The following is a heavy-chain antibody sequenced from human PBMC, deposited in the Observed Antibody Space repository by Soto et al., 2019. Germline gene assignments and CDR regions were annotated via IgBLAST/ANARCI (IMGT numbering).Heavy chain of an antibody. J-gene: IGHJ4*02. CDR1: GFTIRTYG. Sequence: GGSLRLSCEASGFTIRTYGMSWVRQAPGKGLEWVSGISGDTHYPASVRGRFTISRENAKSSLYLQMNSLRAEDTAVYYCARDNGGPYDSSGYYSGFDYWGQGTLVTVSS. V-gene: IGHV3-23*01. D-gene: IGHD3-22*01. CDR3: ARDNGGPYDSSGYYSGFDY. CDR2: ISGDT.